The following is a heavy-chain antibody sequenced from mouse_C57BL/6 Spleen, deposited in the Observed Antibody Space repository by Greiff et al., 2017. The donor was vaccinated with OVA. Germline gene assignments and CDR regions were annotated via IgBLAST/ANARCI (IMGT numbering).Heavy chain of an antibody. CDR1: GYTFTSYG. CDR2: IDPSDSYT. V-gene: IGHV1-50*01. Sequence: VQLQQPGAELVKPGASVKLSCKASGYTFTSYGMQWVKQRPGQGLEWIGEIDPSDSYTNYNQKFKGKATLTVDTSSSTAYMQLSSLTSEDSAVYYCAILYQYYFDYWGQGTTLTVSS. D-gene: IGHD5-1*01. J-gene: IGHJ2*01. CDR3: AILYQYYFDY.